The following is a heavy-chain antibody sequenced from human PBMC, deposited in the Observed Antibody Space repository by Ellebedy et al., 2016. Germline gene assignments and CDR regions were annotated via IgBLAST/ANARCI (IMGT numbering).Heavy chain of an antibody. CDR2: IIPTFGTT. J-gene: IGHJ5*01. CDR3: ARLGPRELVWYRAGWFDS. V-gene: IGHV1-69*13. D-gene: IGHD1-26*01. Sequence: SVKVSCKASGGTFSSYGFNWVRQAPGQGLEWMGGIIPTFGTTDYAQKFQGRVTITADEPTSTAYMELSSLISEDTAVYYCARLGPRELVWYRAGWFDSWGPGTLVTVSS. CDR1: GGTFSSYG.